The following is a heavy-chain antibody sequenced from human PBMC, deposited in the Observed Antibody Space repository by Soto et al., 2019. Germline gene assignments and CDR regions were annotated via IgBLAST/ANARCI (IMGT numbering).Heavy chain of an antibody. Sequence: QVQVVQSGAEVKKPGASVKVSCKASGFTFTIYGIAWVRQAPRQGLEWMGWINPYNANTNYAQKFQGRVTMTTDTSXXTGYMELTSLRSDDTAVYYCARVVAAAPVYYGMDVWGQGTTVTVSS. J-gene: IGHJ6*02. CDR3: ARVVAAAPVYYGMDV. D-gene: IGHD2-15*01. CDR1: GFTFTIYG. V-gene: IGHV1-18*01. CDR2: INPYNANT.